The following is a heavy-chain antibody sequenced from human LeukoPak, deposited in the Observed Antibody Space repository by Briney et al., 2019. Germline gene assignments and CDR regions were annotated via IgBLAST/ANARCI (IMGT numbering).Heavy chain of an antibody. Sequence: SQTLSLTCAISGDSVSSNSATWNWFRQSPSRGLEWLGRTYYRSKWVNDYAVSVKSRITINTDTSKNQVSLQLNSVTPEDTAVYYCARGRDTALGTWGQGTLVTVSS. J-gene: IGHJ4*02. D-gene: IGHD5-18*01. V-gene: IGHV6-1*01. CDR1: GDSVSSNSAT. CDR3: ARGRDTALGT. CDR2: TYYRSKWVN.